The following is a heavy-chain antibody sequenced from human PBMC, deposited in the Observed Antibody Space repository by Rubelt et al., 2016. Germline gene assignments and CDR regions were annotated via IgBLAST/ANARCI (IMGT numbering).Heavy chain of an antibody. V-gene: IGHV1-69*01. CDR1: GGTFSSYA. CDR2: IIPIFGTA. D-gene: IGHD6-19*01. Sequence: QVQLVQSGAEVKKPGASVKVSCKASGGTFSSYAISWVRQAPGQGLEWMGGIIPIFGTANYETKFQGRGTITADESTRTAYMELSSLRSEDTAVYYCARVQYSSDWYFDYWGQGTLVTVSS. J-gene: IGHJ4*02. CDR3: ARVQYSSDWYFDY.